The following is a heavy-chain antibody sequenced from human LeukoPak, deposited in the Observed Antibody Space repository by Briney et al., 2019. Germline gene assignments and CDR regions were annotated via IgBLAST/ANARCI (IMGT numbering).Heavy chain of an antibody. Sequence: EASVKVSCKASGGTFSSYAISWVRQAPGQGLEWMGRIIPILGIANYAQKFQGRVTITADKSTSTAYMELSSLRSEDTAVYYCARDTTGDSSGYYIPSFDYWGQGTLVTVSS. J-gene: IGHJ4*02. D-gene: IGHD3-22*01. CDR2: IIPILGIA. V-gene: IGHV1-69*04. CDR3: ARDTTGDSSGYYIPSFDY. CDR1: GGTFSSYA.